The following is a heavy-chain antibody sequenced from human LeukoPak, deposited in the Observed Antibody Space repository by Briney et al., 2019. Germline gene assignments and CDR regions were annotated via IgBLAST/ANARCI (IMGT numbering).Heavy chain of an antibody. CDR2: ISPYNGNT. V-gene: IGHV1-18*01. J-gene: IGHJ4*02. CDR1: GYTFTSYG. D-gene: IGHD4-23*01. Sequence: GASVKVSCKASGYTFTSYGISWVRQAPGQGLEWMGRISPYNGNTNSAQKLQGRVTMTTDTSTSTAYMELRSLRSDDTAMYYCARHRDGGNSGANDDWGQGTLVTVSS. CDR3: ARHRDGGNSGANDD.